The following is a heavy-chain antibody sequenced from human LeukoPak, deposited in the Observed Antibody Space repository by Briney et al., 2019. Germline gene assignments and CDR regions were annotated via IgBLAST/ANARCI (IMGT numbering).Heavy chain of an antibody. D-gene: IGHD1-1*01. V-gene: IGHV4-61*02. J-gene: IGHJ3*02. Sequence: SETLSLTCTVSGGSISTTSYYWSWIRQPAGKGLEWIGRIYTSGSTDYNPSLKSRVTISGDASKNQFSLKLSSVTAADTAVYYCARDLDDAFDIWGQGTMVTVSS. CDR2: IYTSGST. CDR3: ARDLDDAFDI. CDR1: GGSISTTSYY.